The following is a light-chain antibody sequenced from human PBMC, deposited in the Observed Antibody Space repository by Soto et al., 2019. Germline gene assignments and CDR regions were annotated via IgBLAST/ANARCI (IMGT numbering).Light chain of an antibody. V-gene: IGKV3-15*01. CDR3: HQYGVSPRT. CDR1: QNIHTN. CDR2: GAS. J-gene: IGKJ1*01. Sequence: EIVMTQSPATLSVSPGERATLSCRAGQNIHTNLAWYQQKPGQAPRLLFYGASTGATGLPARFSGSGSGTEFTLTIYSLEPEDFAVYYCHQYGVSPRTFGQGTKVDIK.